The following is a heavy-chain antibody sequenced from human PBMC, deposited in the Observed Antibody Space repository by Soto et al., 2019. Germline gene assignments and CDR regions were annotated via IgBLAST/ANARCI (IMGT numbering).Heavy chain of an antibody. D-gene: IGHD3-9*01. Sequence: GASVKVSCKASGYTFTICGIIWVRQAPGQGLEWMGWISAYNGNTNYAQKLQGRVTMTTDTSTSTAYMELRSLRSDDTAVYYCASGNDILTPSLDVWGQGTTVTVSS. V-gene: IGHV1-18*01. J-gene: IGHJ6*02. CDR3: ASGNDILTPSLDV. CDR1: GYTFTICG. CDR2: ISAYNGNT.